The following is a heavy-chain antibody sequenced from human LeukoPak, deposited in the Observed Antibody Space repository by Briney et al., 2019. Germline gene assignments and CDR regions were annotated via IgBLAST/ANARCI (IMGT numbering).Heavy chain of an antibody. CDR2: INRDGSKV. V-gene: IGHV3-7*04. CDR3: ARGIDEWLYLNY. D-gene: IGHD3-3*01. Sequence: GGSLRLSCAASGFPFAHFWMTWVRQAPGKGPEFVATINRDGSKVSYGNSVRGRFTISRDNTKNSLYLQMYSLRAEDTAVYYCARGIDEWLYLNYWGQGALVTVSS. CDR1: GFPFAHFW. J-gene: IGHJ4*02.